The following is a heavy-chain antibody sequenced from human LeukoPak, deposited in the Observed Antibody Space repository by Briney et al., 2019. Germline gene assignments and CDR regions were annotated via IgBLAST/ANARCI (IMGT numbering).Heavy chain of an antibody. V-gene: IGHV4-34*01. CDR1: GGSFSGYY. D-gene: IGHD4-11*01. CDR3: ARRTTVTIPFGY. Sequence: TPSETLSLTCAVYGGSFSGYYWSWIRQPLGKGLEWSGEINHSGSTNYNPSLKSRVTISVDKSKNQFSLKLSSVTAADTAVYYCARRTTVTIPFGYWGQGTLVTVSS. CDR2: INHSGST. J-gene: IGHJ4*02.